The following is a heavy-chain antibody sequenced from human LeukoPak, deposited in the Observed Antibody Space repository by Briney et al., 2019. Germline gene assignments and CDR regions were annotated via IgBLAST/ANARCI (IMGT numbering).Heavy chain of an antibody. D-gene: IGHD2-2*01. CDR1: GFIFSSYG. V-gene: IGHV3-30*02. J-gene: IGHJ6*03. CDR3: AKEPGAGVPGYYMDV. CDR2: IQYDGSNK. Sequence: PGGTLRLPCAVSGFIFSSYGMHWVRQPPGKGLEWVAFIQYDGSNKYYADSVKGRFTISREDSKTTVYLQMNGLRAEDTAIYYCAKEPGAGVPGYYMDVWGKGTTVTVSS.